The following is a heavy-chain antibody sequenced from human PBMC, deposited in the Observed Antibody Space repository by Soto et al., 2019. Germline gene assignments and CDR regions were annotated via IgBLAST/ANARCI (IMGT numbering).Heavy chain of an antibody. CDR1: GGPFTTYM. D-gene: IGHD3-10*01. J-gene: IGHJ6*02. Sequence: QVQLVQSGAEVKKPGSSVKISCKTSGGPFTTYMLHWVRQAPGQGLEWKGGIIPIFSTIIYAQNFEGRVTISADESTSTAYMDLSTLRPADTAVYYCARGDTRGYGFDVWGQGTTVSVSS. CDR3: ARGDTRGYGFDV. CDR2: IIPIFSTI. V-gene: IGHV1-69*12.